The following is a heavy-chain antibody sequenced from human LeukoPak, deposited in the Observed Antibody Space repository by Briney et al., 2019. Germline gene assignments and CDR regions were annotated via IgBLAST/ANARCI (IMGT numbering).Heavy chain of an antibody. V-gene: IGHV3-7*01. CDR3: ARDNDFWSGYYYYYYMDV. CDR2: IKQDGSEK. Sequence: GGSLRLSCAASGFTFSSYSMNWVRQAPGKGLEWVANIKQDGSEKYYVDSVKGRFTISRDDAKNSLYLQMNSLRAEDTAVYYCARDNDFWSGYYYYYYMDVWGKGTTVTVSS. CDR1: GFTFSSYS. J-gene: IGHJ6*03. D-gene: IGHD3-3*01.